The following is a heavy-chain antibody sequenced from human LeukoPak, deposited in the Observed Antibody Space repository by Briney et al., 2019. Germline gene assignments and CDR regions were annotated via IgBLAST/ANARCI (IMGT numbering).Heavy chain of an antibody. D-gene: IGHD1-26*01. CDR1: GGSISSYY. CDR3: ARDQGGSYSDYYYYYMDV. V-gene: IGHV4-4*07. Sequence: SETLSLTCTVSGGSISSYYWSWIRQPAGKGLEWIGRIYTSGSTNYNPSLKSRVTMSVDTSKNQFSLKLSSVTAADTAVYYCARDQGGSYSDYYYYYMDVWGKGTTVTVS. CDR2: IYTSGST. J-gene: IGHJ6*03.